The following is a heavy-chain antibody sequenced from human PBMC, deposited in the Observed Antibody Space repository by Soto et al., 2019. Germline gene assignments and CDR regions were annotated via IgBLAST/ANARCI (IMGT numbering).Heavy chain of an antibody. CDR2: ISYDGSNK. D-gene: IGHD3-16*01. CDR1: GFTFSSYG. J-gene: IGHJ5*02. V-gene: IGHV3-30*18. CDR3: GKEGGTTPMGGNGSAP. Sequence: QVQLVESGGGVVQPGTSLRLSCAASGFTFSSYGMHWVRQAPGKGLEWVAVISYDGSNKYYADSVKGRFTISRDNSKKPRLLKRTTRGAEDRFVYSGGKEGGTTPMGGNGSAPGGQEPRS.